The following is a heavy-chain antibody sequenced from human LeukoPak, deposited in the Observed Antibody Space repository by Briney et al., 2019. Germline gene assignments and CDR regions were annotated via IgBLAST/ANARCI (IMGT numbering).Heavy chain of an antibody. V-gene: IGHV5-51*01. CDR2: IYPGDSDT. J-gene: IGHJ4*02. D-gene: IGHD4-17*01. CDR1: GYSFTSYW. Sequence: GESLKISCKGSGYSFTSYWIGWVGQMPGKGLEWMGIIYPGDSDTRYSPSFQGQVTISADKSISTAYLQWSSLKASDTAMYYCARVSDYGDSGGPFDYWGQGTLVTVSS. CDR3: ARVSDYGDSGGPFDY.